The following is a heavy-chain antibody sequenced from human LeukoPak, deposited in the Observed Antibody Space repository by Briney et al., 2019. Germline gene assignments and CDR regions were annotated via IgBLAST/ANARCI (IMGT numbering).Heavy chain of an antibody. J-gene: IGHJ5*02. V-gene: IGHV3-7*03. CDR2: IKQDGSEK. Sequence: PGGSLRLSCAASGFTFSSYSMNWVRQAPGKGLEWVANIKQDGSEKYYVDSVKGRFTISRDNAKNSLYLQMNSLRAEDTAVYYCARESGGWYKYNWFDPWGQGTLVTVSS. CDR3: ARESGGWYKYNWFDP. D-gene: IGHD6-19*01. CDR1: GFTFSSYS.